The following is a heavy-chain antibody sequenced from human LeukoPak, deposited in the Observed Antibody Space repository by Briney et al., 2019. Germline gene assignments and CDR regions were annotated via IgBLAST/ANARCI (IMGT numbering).Heavy chain of an antibody. Sequence: PGGSLRLSCAASGFTFSNSWMSWIRQAPGKGLEWVANTKPDGTEKYYVDSVKGRFTISRDNGKNSMYLQMNSLGVDDTAVCYCVGWQANANYWGQGTLVVVSS. CDR2: TKPDGTEK. J-gene: IGHJ4*02. CDR1: GFTFSNSW. V-gene: IGHV3-7*01. D-gene: IGHD2-8*01. CDR3: VGWQANANY.